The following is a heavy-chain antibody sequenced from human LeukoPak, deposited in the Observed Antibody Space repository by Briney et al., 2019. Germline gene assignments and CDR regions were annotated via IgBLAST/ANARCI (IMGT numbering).Heavy chain of an antibody. Sequence: ASVKVSCKASRYTFTGYYMHWVRQAPGQGLEWMGWIKPNSGGTNYAQKFQGRVTMTRDTSTSTVYMELSSLRSEDTAVYYCARDIPDSSGYYYMDYWGQGTLVTVSS. CDR3: ARDIPDSSGYYYMDY. CDR1: RYTFTGYY. D-gene: IGHD3-22*01. V-gene: IGHV1-2*02. CDR2: IKPNSGGT. J-gene: IGHJ4*02.